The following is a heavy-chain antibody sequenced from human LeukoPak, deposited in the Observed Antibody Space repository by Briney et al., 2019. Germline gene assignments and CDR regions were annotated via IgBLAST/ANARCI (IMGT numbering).Heavy chain of an antibody. J-gene: IGHJ2*01. Sequence: SETLSPTCAVYGGSFSGYYWSWIRQPPGKGLEWIGEINHSGSTNYNPSLKSRVTISVDTSKNQFSLKLSSVTAADTAVYYCAREEDYSNSGYWYFDLWGRGTLVTVSS. CDR3: AREEDYSNSGYWYFDL. V-gene: IGHV4-34*01. D-gene: IGHD4-11*01. CDR1: GGSFSGYY. CDR2: INHSGST.